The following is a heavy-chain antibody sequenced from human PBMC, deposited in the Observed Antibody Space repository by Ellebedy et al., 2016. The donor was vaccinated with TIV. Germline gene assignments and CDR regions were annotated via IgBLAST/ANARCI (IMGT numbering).Heavy chain of an antibody. D-gene: IGHD6-13*01. CDR1: GVSVTNSY. J-gene: IGHJ4*02. CDR3: ARYRSTWWYFDY. V-gene: IGHV4-59*02. CDR2: TYYSGTT. Sequence: MPSETLSLTCTVSGVSVTNSYWSWIRQPPGKGLEWIGFTYYSGTTSYSPSLKSRVTISVDTSKNQFSLKLTSVTAADTAVYYCARYRSTWWYFDYWGQGTLVTVSS.